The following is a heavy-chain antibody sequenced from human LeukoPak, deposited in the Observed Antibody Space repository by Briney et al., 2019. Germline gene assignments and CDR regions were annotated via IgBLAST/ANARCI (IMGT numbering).Heavy chain of an antibody. CDR3: ARHVYFGSCYYDS. J-gene: IGHJ4*02. V-gene: IGHV4-59*08. D-gene: IGHD3-3*01. Sequence: PSETLSLTCAFSGGFIKIYYRSWVRQPPGKGLEWIGYISYSGSTNYNPSLESRVTMSVDTSKNQFSLKLRSVTAADTAVYYCARHVYFGSCYYDSWGQGTLVTVSS. CDR1: GGFIKIYY. CDR2: ISYSGST.